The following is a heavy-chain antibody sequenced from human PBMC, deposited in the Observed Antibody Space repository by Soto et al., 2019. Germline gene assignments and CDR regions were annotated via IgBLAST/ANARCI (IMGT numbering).Heavy chain of an antibody. Sequence: EVQLVESGGGLVQPGGSLRLSCAASGFTFSDHYMDWVRQAPGKGLEWVGRTRNKANSYTTEYAASVKGRFTISRDDSKTSLYLQMNSLKTEDTAVYYCAREVVAHTFDPWGQGTLVTVSS. CDR3: AREVVAHTFDP. CDR2: TRNKANSYTT. D-gene: IGHD2-15*01. V-gene: IGHV3-72*01. J-gene: IGHJ5*02. CDR1: GFTFSDHY.